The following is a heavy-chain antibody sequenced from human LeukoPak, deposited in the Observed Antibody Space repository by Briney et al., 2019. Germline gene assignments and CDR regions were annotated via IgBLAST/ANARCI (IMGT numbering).Heavy chain of an antibody. CDR3: AKATVTTGEHFDY. J-gene: IGHJ4*02. Sequence: GGSLRLSCAASGFTFSSYGMHWVRQAPGKGLEWVAFIRYDGSNKYYADSVKGRFTISRDNSKSTLYLQMNSLRAEDTAVYYCAKATVTTGEHFDYWGQGTLVTVSS. CDR1: GFTFSSYG. CDR2: IRYDGSNK. V-gene: IGHV3-30*02. D-gene: IGHD4-11*01.